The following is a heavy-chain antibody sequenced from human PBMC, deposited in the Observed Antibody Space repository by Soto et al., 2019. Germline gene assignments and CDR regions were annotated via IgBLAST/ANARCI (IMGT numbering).Heavy chain of an antibody. D-gene: IGHD6-19*01. J-gene: IGHJ4*02. V-gene: IGHV3-23*01. CDR2: ISGSGGST. CDR1: GFTFSSYA. CDR3: AKDRGIAVANTYYFDY. Sequence: GGSLRLSCAASGFTFSSYAMSWVRQAPGKGLEWVSAISGSGGSTYYADSVKGRFTISRDNSKNTLYLQMNSLRAEDTAVYYCAKDRGIAVANTYYFDYWGQGTLVTVSS.